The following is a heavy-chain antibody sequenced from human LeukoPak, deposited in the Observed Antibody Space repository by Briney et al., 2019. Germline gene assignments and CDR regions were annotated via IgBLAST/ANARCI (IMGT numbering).Heavy chain of an antibody. V-gene: IGHV1-69*04. CDR1: GGTFDNYC. CDR2: IIPLVGIS. D-gene: IGHD3-16*02. CDR3: ARDNPSGSFGMDV. Sequence: SVKVSCKASGGTFDNYCITWVRQAPGQGLEWMGRIIPLVGISNYAQKLQGRVTITADESMSTAYMELSSLRSEDTAVYYCARDNPSGSFGMDVWGQGTTVTVSS. J-gene: IGHJ6*02.